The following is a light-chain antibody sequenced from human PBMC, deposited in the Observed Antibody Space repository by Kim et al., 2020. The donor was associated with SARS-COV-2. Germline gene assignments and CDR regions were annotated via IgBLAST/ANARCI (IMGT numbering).Light chain of an antibody. CDR1: NSNIGAGYD. V-gene: IGLV1-40*01. J-gene: IGLJ2*01. CDR2: GNS. CDR3: QSYDSSLSDVV. Sequence: RVTISCTGSNSNIGAGYDVHWYQQLPGTAPKLLIYGNSNRPSGVPDRFSGSKSGTSASLAITGLQAEDEADYYCQSYDSSLSDVVFGGGTKLTVL.